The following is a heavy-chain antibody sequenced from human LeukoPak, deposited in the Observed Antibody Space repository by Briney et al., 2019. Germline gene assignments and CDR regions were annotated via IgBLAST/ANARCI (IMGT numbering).Heavy chain of an antibody. D-gene: IGHD3-22*01. Sequence: PGGSLRLSCVPSEFTFSSYEMNRVRQAPGKGLEWVSYISGSGSPIFYADSVKGRFTISRDNAQNSLYLQMNSLRAEDTAVYYCATEWLLGAMNAFDIWGQGTMVTVSS. CDR3: ATEWLLGAMNAFDI. CDR2: ISGSGSPI. J-gene: IGHJ3*02. CDR1: EFTFSSYE. V-gene: IGHV3-48*03.